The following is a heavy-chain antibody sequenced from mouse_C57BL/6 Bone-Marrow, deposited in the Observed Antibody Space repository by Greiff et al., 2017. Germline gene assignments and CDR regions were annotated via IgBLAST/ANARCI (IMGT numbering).Heavy chain of an antibody. D-gene: IGHD1-1*01. CDR3: AKNIYYYGSFDY. V-gene: IGHV2-5*01. J-gene: IGHJ2*01. Sequence: QVQLQQSGPGLVQPSQSLSITSTVSGFSLTSYGVHWVRQSPGKGLEWLGVIWRGGSTDYNAAFMSRLSVTKDNSKCQVFFKMNSLQADDTAIYYCAKNIYYYGSFDYWGKGNNHTVST. CDR1: GFSLTSYG. CDR2: IWRGGST.